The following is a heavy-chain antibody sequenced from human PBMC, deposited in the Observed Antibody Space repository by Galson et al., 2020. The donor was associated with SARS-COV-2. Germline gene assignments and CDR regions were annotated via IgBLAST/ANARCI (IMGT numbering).Heavy chain of an antibody. CDR1: GGSFSTYC. CDR3: ARAPDSDVLTGYYPDGFDM. D-gene: IGHD3-9*01. CDR2: IIHSGST. Sequence: SETLSLNCAVYGGSFSTYCWTWIRQPPGKGLEWIGEIIHSGSTNYNPSLKSRVTISVDTSKNQFSLRLRYATAADTAVYYCARAPDSDVLTGYYPDGFDMWGQGTMVTVSS. J-gene: IGHJ3*02. V-gene: IGHV4-34*12.